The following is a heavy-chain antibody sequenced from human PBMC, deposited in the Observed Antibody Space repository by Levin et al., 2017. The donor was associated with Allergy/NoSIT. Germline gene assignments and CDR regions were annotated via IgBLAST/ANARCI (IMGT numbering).Heavy chain of an antibody. CDR2: IGKSRGIM. V-gene: IGHV3-48*01. D-gene: IGHD1-26*01. J-gene: IGHJ3*02. Sequence: GESLKISCIASGFPFGSYSINWVRQAPGKGLEWVSYIGKSRGIMYYADSVKGRFTISRDNAENSWYLQMNSLRAEDTAVYYCARDTAYSFDIWGQGTMVTVSS. CDR1: GFPFGSYS. CDR3: ARDTAYSFDI.